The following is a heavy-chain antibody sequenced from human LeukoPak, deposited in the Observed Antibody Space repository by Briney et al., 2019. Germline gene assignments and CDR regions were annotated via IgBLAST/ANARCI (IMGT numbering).Heavy chain of an antibody. Sequence: GGSLRLSCAGSGFTFSNYAMNWVRQAPGKGLEWVSLIGSSGANPRYADSVKGRFTISRDNSKNTVSLQMNSLRGEDTAVYYCAKDVRVGGGGMDVWGQGTPVTVSS. CDR1: GFTFSNYA. V-gene: IGHV3-23*01. J-gene: IGHJ6*02. CDR3: AKDVRVGGGGMDV. CDR2: IGSSGANP. D-gene: IGHD1-26*01.